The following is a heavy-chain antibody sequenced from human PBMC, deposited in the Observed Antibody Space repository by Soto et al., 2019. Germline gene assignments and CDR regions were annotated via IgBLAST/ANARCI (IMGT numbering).Heavy chain of an antibody. V-gene: IGHV3-49*03. D-gene: IGHD2-2*01. CDR1: GFTFGDYA. J-gene: IGHJ6*02. CDR2: IRSKAYGGTT. CDR3: TRDRVVVVPAALDQYYYYYYGMDV. Sequence: GGSLRLSCTASGFTFGDYAMSWFRQAPGKGLEWVGFIRSKAYGGTTEYAASVKGRFTISSDDSKSIAYLKMNSLKTEDTAVYYCTRDRVVVVPAALDQYYYYYYGMDVWGQGTTVTVSS.